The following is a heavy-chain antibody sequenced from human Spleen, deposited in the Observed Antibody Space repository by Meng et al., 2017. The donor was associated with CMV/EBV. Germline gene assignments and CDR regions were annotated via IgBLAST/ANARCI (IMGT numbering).Heavy chain of an antibody. J-gene: IGHJ4*02. V-gene: IGHV3-23*01. CDR3: AKDKGRYCSSNSCFPYDY. Sequence: GESLKISCVASGVTLNSYAMSWVRQAPGKGPEWVSGISASGGTTHYADSVKGRFTISRDNSKNTLYLQMNSLRAEDTAVYYCAKDKGRYCSSNSCFPYDYWGQGTLVTVSS. CDR1: GVTLNSYA. D-gene: IGHD2-2*01. CDR2: ISASGGTT.